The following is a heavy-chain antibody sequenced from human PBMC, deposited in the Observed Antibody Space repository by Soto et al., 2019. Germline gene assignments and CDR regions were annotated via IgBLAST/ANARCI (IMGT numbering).Heavy chain of an antibody. D-gene: IGHD2-21*02. CDR3: ARVETPYYCGGDCYPLNWFDP. V-gene: IGHV4-31*03. CDR1: GGSISSGGYY. J-gene: IGHJ5*02. CDR2: IYYSGST. Sequence: SETLSLTCTVSGGSISSGGYYWSWIRQHPGKGLEWIGYIYYSGSTYYNPSLKSRVTISVDTSKNPFSLKLSSVTAADTAVYYCARVETPYYCGGDCYPLNWFDPWGQGTLVTVSS.